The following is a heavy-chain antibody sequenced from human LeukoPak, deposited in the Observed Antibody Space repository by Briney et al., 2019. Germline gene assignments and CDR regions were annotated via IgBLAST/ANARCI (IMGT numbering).Heavy chain of an antibody. CDR2: ISGSGVST. D-gene: IGHD6-19*01. Sequence: PGGSLRLSCAASGFTFGIFAMSWVRQAPGKGLEWVSAISGSGVSTYYAHSVKGRFTISRDNSKNTLYLQMSSLRAEDTAVYYCAKLAPYRAVTVWFDYWGQGTLVTVSS. CDR3: AKLAPYRAVTVWFDY. CDR1: GFTFGIFA. V-gene: IGHV3-23*01. J-gene: IGHJ4*02.